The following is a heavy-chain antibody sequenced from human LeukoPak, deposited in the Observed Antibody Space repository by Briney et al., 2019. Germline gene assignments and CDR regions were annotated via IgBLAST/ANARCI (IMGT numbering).Heavy chain of an antibody. D-gene: IGHD3-9*01. J-gene: IGHJ4*02. CDR2: ISWNSGSI. CDR1: GFTFDDYA. V-gene: IGHV3-9*01. Sequence: GGSLRLSCAASGFTFDDYAMHWVRQAPGKGLEWVSGISWNSGSIGYADSVKGRFTISRDNAKNSLYPQMNSLRAEDTALYYCARDTGAITISGFDYWGQGTLVTVSS. CDR3: ARDTGAITISGFDY.